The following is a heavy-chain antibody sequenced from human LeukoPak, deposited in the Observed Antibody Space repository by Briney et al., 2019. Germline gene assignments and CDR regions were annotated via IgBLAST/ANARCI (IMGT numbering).Heavy chain of an antibody. J-gene: IGHJ5*02. CDR2: IYHSGST. D-gene: IGHD3-10*01. CDR3: ARDHVYYYGSGSYYQNWFDP. V-gene: IGHV4-39*07. CDR1: GGSISSSSYY. Sequence: SETLSLTCTVSGGSISSSSYYWGWIRQPPGKGLEWIGSIYHSGSTYYNPSLKSRVTISVDTSKNQFSLKLSSVTAADTAVYYCARDHVYYYGSGSYYQNWFDPWGQGTLVTVSS.